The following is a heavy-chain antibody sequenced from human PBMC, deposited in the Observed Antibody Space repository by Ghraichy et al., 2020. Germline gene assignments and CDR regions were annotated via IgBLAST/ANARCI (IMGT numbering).Heavy chain of an antibody. V-gene: IGHV1-3*01. CDR3: ARDLTPYCISGICYEKETAFDY. D-gene: IGHD2-8*01. J-gene: IGHJ4*02. Sequence: ASVKVSCKASGYTFTKYGIHWVRQAPGQSLEWMGWINADNGNTKYSQKFQGRVTITRDTSATTAYMELSSLRSEDTAVYHCARDLTPYCISGICYEKETAFDYWGQGTLVTVSS. CDR1: GYTFTKYG. CDR2: INADNGNT.